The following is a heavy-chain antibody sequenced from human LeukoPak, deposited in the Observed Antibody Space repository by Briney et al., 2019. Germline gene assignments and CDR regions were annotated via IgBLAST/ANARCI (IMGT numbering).Heavy chain of an antibody. CDR3: GRLRDGYSDY. CDR1: GYTFTSFW. Sequence: GESLKISCKGSGYTFTSFWIGWVRQMPGKGLEWMGIIYPGDSDTRYSPSLQGQVTISADKSISTAYLQWNSLKASDTAIYYCGRLRDGYSDYWGQGSLVTVSS. CDR2: IYPGDSDT. J-gene: IGHJ4*02. D-gene: IGHD5-24*01. V-gene: IGHV5-51*01.